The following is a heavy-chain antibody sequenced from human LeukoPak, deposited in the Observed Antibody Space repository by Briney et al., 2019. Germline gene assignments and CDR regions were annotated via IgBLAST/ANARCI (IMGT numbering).Heavy chain of an antibody. CDR3: AKDLRFGELAPFDY. J-gene: IGHJ4*02. CDR2: IWYDGSNK. Sequence: PGGSLRLSCAASGFTFSSYGMHWVRQAPGKGLEWVAVIWYDGSNKYYADSVKGRFTISRDNSENTLYLQMNSLRAEDTAVYYCAKDLRFGELAPFDYWGQGNLVTVSS. V-gene: IGHV3-33*06. D-gene: IGHD3-10*01. CDR1: GFTFSSYG.